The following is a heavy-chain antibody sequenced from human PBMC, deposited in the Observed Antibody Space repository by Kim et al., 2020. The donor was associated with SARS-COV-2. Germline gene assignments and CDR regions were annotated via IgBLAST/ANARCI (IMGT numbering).Heavy chain of an antibody. J-gene: IGHJ4*02. D-gene: IGHD2-2*01. CDR2: K. CDR3: AHQLNQHATDY. Sequence: KRYSPSLKSRLTITKHTSKNQVVLTMTNMDPVDTATYYCAHQLNQHATDYWGQGTLVTVSS. V-gene: IGHV2-5*01.